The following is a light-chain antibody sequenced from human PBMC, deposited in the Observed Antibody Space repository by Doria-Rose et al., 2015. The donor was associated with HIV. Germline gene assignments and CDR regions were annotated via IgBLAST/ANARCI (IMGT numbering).Light chain of an antibody. V-gene: IGKV3-20*01. Sequence: TQSPGTPSLSPGERATFSCRASQSFSSTYLAWYQQKPGQAPSLLIYDGSTRATGIPDRLSASGSGTDFTLTINRLEPEDFALYYCHQYGTSWTFGQGTKVEI. J-gene: IGKJ1*01. CDR3: HQYGTSWT. CDR1: QSFSSTY. CDR2: DGS.